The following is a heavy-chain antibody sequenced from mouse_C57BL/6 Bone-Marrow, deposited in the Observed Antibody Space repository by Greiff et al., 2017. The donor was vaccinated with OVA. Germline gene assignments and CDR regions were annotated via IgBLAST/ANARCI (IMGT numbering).Heavy chain of an antibody. CDR2: IYPRSGNT. CDR1: GYTFTSYG. CDR3: AREDYFDV. Sequence: QVQLQQSGAELARPGEASGYTFTSYGISWVKQRTGQGLEWIGEIYPRSGNTYYNEKFKGKATLTADKSSSTAYMELRSLTSEDSAVYFCAREDYFDVWGTGTTVTVSS. J-gene: IGHJ1*03. V-gene: IGHV1-81*01.